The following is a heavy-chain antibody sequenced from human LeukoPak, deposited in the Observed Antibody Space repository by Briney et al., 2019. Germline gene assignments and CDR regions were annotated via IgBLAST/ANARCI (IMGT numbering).Heavy chain of an antibody. V-gene: IGHV4-61*02. Sequence: PSETLSLTCTVSGGSISSGSYYWSWIRQPAGKGLEWIGRIYTSGSTNYNPSLKSRVTISVDTSKNQFSLKLGSVTAADTAVYYCARGGEGATDYWGQGTLVTVSS. D-gene: IGHD1-26*01. CDR1: GGSISSGSYY. CDR3: ARGGEGATDY. CDR2: IYTSGST. J-gene: IGHJ4*02.